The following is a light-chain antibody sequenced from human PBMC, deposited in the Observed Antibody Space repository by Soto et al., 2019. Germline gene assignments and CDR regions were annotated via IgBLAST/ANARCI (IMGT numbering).Light chain of an antibody. CDR3: DSYTSGSTFV. CDR2: GVT. V-gene: IGLV2-14*03. CDR1: SSDIGGYNF. Sequence: QCALTQAASVSGSPGQSITISCIGTSSDIGGYNFVSCYQQHPGKAPKLIIYGVTKRPSGVSDRFSGSKSGNTASLTISELQTEDEADYYCDSYTSGSTFVFGTGTKLTVL. J-gene: IGLJ1*01.